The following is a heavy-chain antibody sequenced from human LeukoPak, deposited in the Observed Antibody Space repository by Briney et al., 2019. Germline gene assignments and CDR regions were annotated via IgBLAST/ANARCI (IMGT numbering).Heavy chain of an antibody. CDR2: IIPILGMA. D-gene: IGHD4-17*01. Sequence: SVKVSCKASGGTFSSYAISWVRQAPGQGLEWMGRIIPILGMANYAQKFQGRVTITADKSTSTAYMELSSLRSEDTAVYYCARSYGDLDRGIVYYFDYWGQGTLVTVSS. V-gene: IGHV1-69*04. CDR1: GGTFSSYA. CDR3: ARSYGDLDRGIVYYFDY. J-gene: IGHJ4*02.